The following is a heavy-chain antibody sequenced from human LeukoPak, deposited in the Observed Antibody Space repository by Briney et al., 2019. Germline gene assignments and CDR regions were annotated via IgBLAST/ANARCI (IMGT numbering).Heavy chain of an antibody. V-gene: IGHV3-23*01. D-gene: IGHD3-22*01. CDR1: GFTFGSYG. CDR3: AKDQAITMIVLDY. J-gene: IGHJ4*02. Sequence: PGGSLRLSCAASGFTFGSYGMSWVRQAPGKGLEWVSAISGSGGSTYYADSVKGRFTISRDNSKNTLYLQMNGLRAEDTAVYYCAKDQAITMIVLDYWGQGTLVTVSS. CDR2: ISGSGGST.